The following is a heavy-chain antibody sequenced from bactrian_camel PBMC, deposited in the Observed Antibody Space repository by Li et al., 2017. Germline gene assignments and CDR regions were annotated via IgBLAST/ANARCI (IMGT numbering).Heavy chain of an antibody. CDR3: AAAYDGTWFLGGFGY. J-gene: IGHJ6*01. CDR1: GVSFGSIC. V-gene: IGHV3S26*01. D-gene: IGHD6*01. CDR2: VDADGDT. Sequence: VQLVESGGGSVQAGGSLRLSCAVSGVSFGSICLAWFRQAPGKEREGVATVDADGDTSYRDSMKGRFAISLDHAKNTLYLQMNSLKTEDTAVYYCAAAYDGTWFLGGFGYWGQGTQVTVS.